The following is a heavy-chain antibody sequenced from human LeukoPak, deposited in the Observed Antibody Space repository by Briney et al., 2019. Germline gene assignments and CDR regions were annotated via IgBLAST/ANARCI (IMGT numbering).Heavy chain of an antibody. Sequence: ASVKVSCKAYGYTFSNYGISWVRQAPGQGLEWMGWISAYNGNTNYAQKVQGRVTMTTDTSTTTAYMELRSLRSDDTAVYYCARGPIIDIAIIPAADEYYYMDVWGKGTTVTVSS. V-gene: IGHV1-18*01. J-gene: IGHJ6*03. D-gene: IGHD2-2*01. CDR1: GYTFSNYG. CDR3: ARGPIIDIAIIPAADEYYYMDV. CDR2: ISAYNGNT.